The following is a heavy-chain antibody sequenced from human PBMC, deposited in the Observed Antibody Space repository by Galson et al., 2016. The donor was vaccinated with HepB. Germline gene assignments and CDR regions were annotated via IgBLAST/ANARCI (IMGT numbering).Heavy chain of an antibody. Sequence: SLRLSCAASGFTFRNYGMHWVRQAPGKGLEWVAVISYDGSNTYYADSVRGRFTISRDNSKNTLYLQMNSLRAEDTAVYYCAKPKGSGLVGANTYFDYWGQGTLVTFSS. CDR2: ISYDGSNT. CDR3: AKPKGSGLVGANTYFDY. D-gene: IGHD1-26*01. V-gene: IGHV3-30*18. J-gene: IGHJ4*02. CDR1: GFTFRNYG.